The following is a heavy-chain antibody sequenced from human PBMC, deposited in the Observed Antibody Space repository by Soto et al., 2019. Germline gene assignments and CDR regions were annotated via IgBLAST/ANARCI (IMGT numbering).Heavy chain of an antibody. Sequence: ESGGGVVQPGTSLRLSCAASGFTFNTYGMHWVRQAPGKGLEWVAVISYDGSDKFYADSVKGRFTISRDNSKNTLYLQMSSLRPEDTAIYYCAKSPNFCCSSPNCYKYYFDYWGQGTLVTVSS. CDR1: GFTFNTYG. CDR2: ISYDGSDK. J-gene: IGHJ4*02. D-gene: IGHD2-2*02. V-gene: IGHV3-30*18. CDR3: AKSPNFCCSSPNCYKYYFDY.